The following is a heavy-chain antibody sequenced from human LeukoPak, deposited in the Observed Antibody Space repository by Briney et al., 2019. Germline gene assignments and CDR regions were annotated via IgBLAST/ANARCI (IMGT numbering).Heavy chain of an antibody. CDR3: ARYPSRYCTSTSCYLVH. D-gene: IGHD2-2*01. V-gene: IGHV3-23*01. CDR2: ISGSGHNT. Sequence: GGSLRLSCAASGFTFSNYAMSWVRQAPGKGLEWVSAISGSGHNTYHADSVKGRFTISRDNAKNSLYLQMHSLRAEDTAVYYCARYPSRYCTSTSCYLVHWGQGALVTVSS. CDR1: GFTFSNYA. J-gene: IGHJ5*02.